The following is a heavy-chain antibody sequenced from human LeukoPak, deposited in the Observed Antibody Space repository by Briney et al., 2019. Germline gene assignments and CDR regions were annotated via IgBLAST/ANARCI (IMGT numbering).Heavy chain of an antibody. J-gene: IGHJ4*02. V-gene: IGHV3-7*03. D-gene: IGHD3-22*01. Sequence: GGSLRLSCAASGFTFSNAWMSWVRQAPGKGLEWVANIKQDGSEKYYVDSVKGRFTISRDNSKNTLYLQMNSLRAEDTAVYYCAKGLPYYYDSSGYIPFDYWGQGTLVTVSS. CDR3: AKGLPYYYDSSGYIPFDY. CDR1: GFTFSNAW. CDR2: IKQDGSEK.